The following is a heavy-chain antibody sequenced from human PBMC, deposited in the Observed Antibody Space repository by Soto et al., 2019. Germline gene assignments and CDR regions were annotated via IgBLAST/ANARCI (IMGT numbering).Heavy chain of an antibody. J-gene: IGHJ4*02. Sequence: SVKVSCKASGGTFSSYAISWVRQAPGQGLEWMGGIIPIFGTANYAQKFQGRVTITADKSTSTAYTELSSLRSEDTAVYYCATIQSIYGSGSYFTPSQFDYWGQGTLVTVSS. D-gene: IGHD3-10*01. CDR2: IIPIFGTA. CDR1: GGTFSSYA. V-gene: IGHV1-69*06. CDR3: ATIQSIYGSGSYFTPSQFDY.